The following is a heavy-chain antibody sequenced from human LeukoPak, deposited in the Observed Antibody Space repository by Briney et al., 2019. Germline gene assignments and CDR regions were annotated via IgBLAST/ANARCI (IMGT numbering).Heavy chain of an antibody. CDR2: IYSGGTT. J-gene: IGHJ4*02. V-gene: IGHV3-53*01. CDR1: GLTVSSNY. CDR3: AKDLIARGYSYEFDY. Sequence: GGSLRLSCAASGLTVSSNYMSWVRQAPGKGLEWVSVIYSGGTTYYADSVKGRFTISRDNSKNTLYLQMNSLRAEDTAVYYCAKDLIARGYSYEFDYWGQGTLVTVSS. D-gene: IGHD5-18*01.